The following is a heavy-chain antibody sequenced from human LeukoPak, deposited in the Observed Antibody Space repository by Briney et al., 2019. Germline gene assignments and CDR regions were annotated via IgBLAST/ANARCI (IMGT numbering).Heavy chain of an antibody. D-gene: IGHD4-17*01. CDR2: INHNGNVN. CDR1: GFTFSSYW. J-gene: IGHJ3*02. CDR3: ARRLWGITVTTSLFAFDM. V-gene: IGHV3-7*03. Sequence: GGSLRLSCAASGFTFSSYWMNWARQAPGKGLEWVASINHNGNVNYYVDSVKGRFTISRDNAKSSLHLQMNSLRVEDTAVYYCARRLWGITVTTSLFAFDMWGQGTMVTVSS.